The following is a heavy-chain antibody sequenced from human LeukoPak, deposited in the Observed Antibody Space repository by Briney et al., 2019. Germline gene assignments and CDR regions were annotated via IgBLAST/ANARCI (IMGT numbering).Heavy chain of an antibody. D-gene: IGHD5/OR15-5a*01. CDR3: VRDASVSADY. CDR2: IDPKSGGT. V-gene: IGHV1-2*06. J-gene: IGHJ4*02. Sequence: ASVKVSCKASGYTFTGYYMHWVRQAPGQGLEWMGRIDPKSGGTSYAQKLQGRVTMTRDTSISTAYMELTRLTSDDTAVYYCVRDASVSADYWGQGTLVTVSS. CDR1: GYTFTGYY.